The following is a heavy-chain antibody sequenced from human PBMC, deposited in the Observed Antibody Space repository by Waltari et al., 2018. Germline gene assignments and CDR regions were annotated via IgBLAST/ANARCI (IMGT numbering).Heavy chain of an antibody. Sequence: QVTLRESGPALVQPTQTLNLTCPFPGFSLSTGGMCVSWLRQPPGKALEWLARIDWDDEKKYRTSLKTRLTISKDTSKNQVVLTMTNVDPVDTATYYCARMVGYCSGGNCYAPYYFDSWGQGTLVTVSS. D-gene: IGHD2-15*01. V-gene: IGHV2-70*13. J-gene: IGHJ4*02. CDR2: IDWDDEK. CDR1: GFSLSTGGMC. CDR3: ARMVGYCSGGNCYAPYYFDS.